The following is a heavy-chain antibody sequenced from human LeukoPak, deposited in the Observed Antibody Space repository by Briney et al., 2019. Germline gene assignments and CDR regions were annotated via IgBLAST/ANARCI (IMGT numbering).Heavy chain of an antibody. V-gene: IGHV1-69*13. CDR3: ARDSLDEGYSYGLGAFDI. CDR2: IIPTFGTA. Sequence: SVKVSCKASGGTFSSYAISWVRQAPGQGLEWMGGIIPTFGTANYAQKFQGRVTITADESTSTAYMELSSLRSEDTAVYYCARDSLDEGYSYGLGAFDIWGQGTMVTVSS. D-gene: IGHD5-18*01. J-gene: IGHJ3*02. CDR1: GGTFSSYA.